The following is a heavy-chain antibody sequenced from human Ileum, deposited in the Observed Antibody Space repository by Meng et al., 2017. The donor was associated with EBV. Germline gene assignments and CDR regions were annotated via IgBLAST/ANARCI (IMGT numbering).Heavy chain of an antibody. D-gene: IGHD3-9*01. J-gene: IGHJ4*02. CDR3: ARGDILTGYWYYFDY. Sequence: LPAPESGPGLVKPSETLSLTCTVSDASIRGSRYYWGWIRQPPGKGLEWIGSTYYSGSTNYNPSLKSRVTISVDTSKNQFSLNLSSVTAADTAVYYCARGDILTGYWYYFDYWGQGILVTVSS. CDR2: TYYSGST. V-gene: IGHV4-39*07. CDR1: DASIRGSRYY.